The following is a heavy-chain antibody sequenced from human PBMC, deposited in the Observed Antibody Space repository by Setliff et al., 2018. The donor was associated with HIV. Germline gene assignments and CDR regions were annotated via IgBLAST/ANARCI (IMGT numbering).Heavy chain of an antibody. CDR1: GYAFTTYY. Sequence: ASVKVSCKASGYAFTTYYMHWVRQAPGQGLEWMGIINPRGGSTTYAQKLQGRVTMTRDTSTSTVYMELSSLRSEDTAVYYCAGPRGDEAFDIWGQGTMVTVSS. CDR2: INPRGGST. D-gene: IGHD3-10*01. J-gene: IGHJ3*02. V-gene: IGHV1-46*01. CDR3: AGPRGDEAFDI.